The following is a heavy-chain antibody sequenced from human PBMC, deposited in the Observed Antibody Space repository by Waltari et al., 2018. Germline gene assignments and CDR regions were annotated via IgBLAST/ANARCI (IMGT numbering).Heavy chain of an antibody. Sequence: VQLLVSGGGLVQPGGCLRLSCAGSGFTFGDFALSWVLLTAGKGLEWVSGISANGGSKYYAHSVQGRITISRDNSMTTLSLEMNSLRPEDTALYYCVKDADDYTKYDSHFFSGLDVWGPGTTVTVSS. J-gene: IGHJ6*02. CDR1: GFTFGDFA. D-gene: IGHD3-3*01. CDR3: VKDADDYTKYDSHFFSGLDV. CDR2: ISANGGSK. V-gene: IGHV3-23*01.